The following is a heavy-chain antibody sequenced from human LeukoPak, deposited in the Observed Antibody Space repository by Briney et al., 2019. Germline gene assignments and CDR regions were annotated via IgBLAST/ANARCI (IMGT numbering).Heavy chain of an antibody. CDR1: GYTFTSYG. V-gene: IGHV1-18*01. J-gene: IGHJ4*02. CDR2: ISAYNGNT. D-gene: IGHD3-10*01. CDR3: AVDYGSGSYYNPLDY. Sequence: ASVKVPCKASGYTFTSYGISWVRQAPGQGLEWMGWISAYNGNTNYAQKLQGRVTMTTDTSTSTAYMELRSLRSDDTAVYYCAVDYGSGSYYNPLDYWGQGTLVTVSS.